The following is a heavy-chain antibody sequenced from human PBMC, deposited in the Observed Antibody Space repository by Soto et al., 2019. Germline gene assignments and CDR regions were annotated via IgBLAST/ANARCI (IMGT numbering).Heavy chain of an antibody. CDR1: GFTFSSYS. J-gene: IGHJ4*02. CDR3: ARDLFRYVDWALEIGNDY. D-gene: IGHD3-9*01. Sequence: EVQLVESGGGLVKPGGSLRLSCAASGFTFSSYSMNWVRQAPGKGLEWVSSISSSSSYIYYADSVKGRFTISRDNAKNSLYLHMNCLGAEDTAVYYWARDLFRYVDWALEIGNDYWGQGTLVAVS. V-gene: IGHV3-21*01. CDR2: ISSSSSYI.